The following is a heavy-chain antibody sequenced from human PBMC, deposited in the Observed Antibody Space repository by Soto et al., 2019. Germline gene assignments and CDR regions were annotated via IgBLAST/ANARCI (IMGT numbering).Heavy chain of an antibody. Sequence: GGSLRLPCAASGFTFSSYGMHWVRQAPGKGLEWVAVIWYDGSNKYYADSVKGRFTISRDNSKNTLYLQMNSLRAEDTAVYYCARASTSITMIVVVSLDYWGQGTLVTVSS. CDR3: ARASTSITMIVVVSLDY. J-gene: IGHJ4*02. V-gene: IGHV3-33*01. CDR1: GFTFSSYG. CDR2: IWYDGSNK. D-gene: IGHD3-22*01.